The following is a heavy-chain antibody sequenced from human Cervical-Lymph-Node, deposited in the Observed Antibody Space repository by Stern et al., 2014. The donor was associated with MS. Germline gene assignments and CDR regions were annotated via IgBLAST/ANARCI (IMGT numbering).Heavy chain of an antibody. Sequence: QVQLLESGGGVVQPGRSLRLSCAASGFTFSSYGMHWVRQAPGKGLEWVAVIWYDGSNKYYADSVKGRFTISRDNSKNTLYLQMNSLRAEDTAVYYCAREGPYNWNYGAAVGLDYWGQGTLVTVSS. D-gene: IGHD1-7*01. CDR3: AREGPYNWNYGAAVGLDY. J-gene: IGHJ4*02. CDR1: GFTFSSYG. CDR2: IWYDGSNK. V-gene: IGHV3-33*01.